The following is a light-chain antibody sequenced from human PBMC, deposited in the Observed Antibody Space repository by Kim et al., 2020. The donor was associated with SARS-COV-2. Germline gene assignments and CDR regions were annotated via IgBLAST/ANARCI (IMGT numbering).Light chain of an antibody. CDR2: HAA. J-gene: IGKJ4*01. CDR3: QQYTIFVLT. CDR1: QSVEVS. Sequence: DIQLTQSPATLSASVGDRVTITCRASQSVEVSLAWYQQKPGEAPTLLIYHAATLQSGVPPRFRGSGSGTEFTLTISSLQPEDFATYYCQQYTIFVLTFGGGTRVYIK. V-gene: IGKV1-5*01.